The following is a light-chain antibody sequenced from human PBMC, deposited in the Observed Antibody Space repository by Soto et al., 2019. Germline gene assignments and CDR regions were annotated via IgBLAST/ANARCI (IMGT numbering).Light chain of an antibody. CDR1: SSDVVSYNL. CDR3: FSYAGNSLNYV. J-gene: IGLJ1*01. V-gene: IGLV2-23*01. CDR2: EAS. Sequence: QSALTQPASVSGSPGQSITISCTGPSSDVVSYNLVSWYQQHPGKAPKLMIYEASKRPSGISNRFSGSKSGNAASLTISGLQAGDEADYYCFSYAGNSLNYVFGTGTKVTVL.